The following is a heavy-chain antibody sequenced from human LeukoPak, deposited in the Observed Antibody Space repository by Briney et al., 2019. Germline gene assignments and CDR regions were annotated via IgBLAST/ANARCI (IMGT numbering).Heavy chain of an antibody. Sequence: SETLSLTCTVSGGSISSSSYYWGWIRQPPGKGLEWIGSIYYSGSTYYNPSLKSRVTISVDTSKNQFSLKLSSVTAADTAVYYCARGRKEYNYYYYYMDVWGKGTTVTVSS. J-gene: IGHJ6*03. CDR3: ARGRKEYNYYYYYMDV. V-gene: IGHV4-39*07. CDR2: IYYSGST. D-gene: IGHD1-1*01. CDR1: GGSISSSSYY.